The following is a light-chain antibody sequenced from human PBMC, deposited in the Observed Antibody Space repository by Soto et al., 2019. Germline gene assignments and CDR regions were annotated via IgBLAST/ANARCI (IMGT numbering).Light chain of an antibody. CDR3: QQCGDTPPFT. CDR2: GAS. Sequence: EIVLTQSPGTLSLSPGERATLSCRASQSISNYLAWYQQKPGQAPRLLIYGASSRATGIPDRFSGSGSGTDFTLNISRLEPEDFAVYHCQQCGDTPPFTFGPGTKVDIK. V-gene: IGKV3-20*01. CDR1: QSISNY. J-gene: IGKJ3*01.